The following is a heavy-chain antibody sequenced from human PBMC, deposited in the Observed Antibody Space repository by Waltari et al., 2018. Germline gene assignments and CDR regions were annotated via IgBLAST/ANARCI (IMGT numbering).Heavy chain of an antibody. Sequence: QVQLQQWGAGLLKPSATLSLTCAVYGGSFSGYYWSWIRKPPGKGLEWIGEIKHSGSTNYNPSLKSRVTISVDTSKNQFSLKLSSVTAADTAVYYCARGVVAGLLDYWGQGTLVTVSS. J-gene: IGHJ4*02. CDR3: ARGVVAGLLDY. CDR1: GGSFSGYY. CDR2: IKHSGST. V-gene: IGHV4-34*01. D-gene: IGHD6-19*01.